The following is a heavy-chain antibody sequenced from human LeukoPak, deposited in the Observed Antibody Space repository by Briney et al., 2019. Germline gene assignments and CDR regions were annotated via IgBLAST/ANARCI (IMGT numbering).Heavy chain of an antibody. Sequence: TAAETLSLTCTVSGGSISDHYWSWIRQPPGKGLELTGHIHSTGNTFYNPSLKSRVTISLDTSRNQFSLRLSSVTAADTAVYYCARFSSGCSTASCYLDYWGQGTLVTVSS. CDR3: ARFSSGCSTASCYLDY. CDR2: IHSTGNT. J-gene: IGHJ4*02. CDR1: GGSISDHY. V-gene: IGHV4-59*11. D-gene: IGHD2-2*01.